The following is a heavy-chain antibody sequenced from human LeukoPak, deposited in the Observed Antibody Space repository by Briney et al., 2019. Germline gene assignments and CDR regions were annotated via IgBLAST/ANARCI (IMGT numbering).Heavy chain of an antibody. J-gene: IGHJ4*02. CDR3: ARGGRAIYGSGSYYPLVDY. D-gene: IGHD3-10*01. Sequence: ASVKVSCTASGYTFTSYGISWVRQAPGQGLEWMGWISAYNGNTNYAQKLQGRVTMTTDTSTSTAYMELRSLRSDDTAVYYCARGGRAIYGSGSYYPLVDYWGQGTLVTVSS. CDR2: ISAYNGNT. CDR1: GYTFTSYG. V-gene: IGHV1-18*01.